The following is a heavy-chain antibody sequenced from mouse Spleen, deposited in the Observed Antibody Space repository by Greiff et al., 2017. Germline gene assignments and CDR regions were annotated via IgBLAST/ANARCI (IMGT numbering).Heavy chain of an antibody. J-gene: IGHJ3*01. D-gene: IGHD2-5*01. V-gene: IGHV1-81*01. CDR3: ARDYSNYEAWFAY. CDR1: GYTFTSYG. CDR2: IYPRSGNT. Sequence: QVQLQQSGAELARPGASVKLSCKASGYTFTSYGISWVKQRTGQGLEWIGEIYPRSGNTYYNEKFKGKATLTADKSSSTAYMELRSLTSEDSAVYFCARDYSNYEAWFAYWGQGTLVTVSA.